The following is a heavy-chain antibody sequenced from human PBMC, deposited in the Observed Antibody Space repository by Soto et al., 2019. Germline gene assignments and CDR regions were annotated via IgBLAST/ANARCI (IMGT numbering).Heavy chain of an antibody. D-gene: IGHD3-22*01. J-gene: IGHJ4*02. V-gene: IGHV1-18*01. CDR2: ISTFKNYT. Sequence: ASVNVSCKSSGYVFTSYGIGWVRQAPGQGLEWMGWISTFKNYTKYPQRLQGRVTMTTDTPTSTAYMELRSLRSDDTAVYYCARVDDYYDSSGHYFTFFNYWGQGSLVTVSS. CDR3: ARVDDYYDSSGHYFTFFNY. CDR1: GYVFTSYG.